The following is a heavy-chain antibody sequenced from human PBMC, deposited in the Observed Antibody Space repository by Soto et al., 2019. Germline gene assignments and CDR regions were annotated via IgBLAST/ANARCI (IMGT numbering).Heavy chain of an antibody. CDR2: ISGSGGST. D-gene: IGHD6-13*01. CDR1: GFTFSSYA. V-gene: IGHV3-23*01. CDR3: AKDPYSSSWSEGGDY. Sequence: GGSLRLSCAASGFTFSSYAMSWVRQAPGKGLEWVSAISGSGGSTYYADSVKGRFTISRDNSKNTLYLQMNSLRAEDTAVYYCAKDPYSSSWSEGGDYWGQGTLVTVSS. J-gene: IGHJ4*02.